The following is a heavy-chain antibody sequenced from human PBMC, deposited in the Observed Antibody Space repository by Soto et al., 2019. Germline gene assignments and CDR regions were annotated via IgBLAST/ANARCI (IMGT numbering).Heavy chain of an antibody. Sequence: QVQLVQSGAEVKKPGASVKVSCKASGYTFTSYYMHWVRQAPGQGLEWMGIINPSGGSTSYAQKCQVRVTMTRDTSTSTVYMELISLRSEDTAVYYCARQGVDYDFWSGYWDYYYYYYMDVWGKGTTVTVSS. J-gene: IGHJ6*03. D-gene: IGHD3-3*01. CDR3: ARQGVDYDFWSGYWDYYYYYYMDV. V-gene: IGHV1-46*03. CDR2: INPSGGST. CDR1: GYTFTSYY.